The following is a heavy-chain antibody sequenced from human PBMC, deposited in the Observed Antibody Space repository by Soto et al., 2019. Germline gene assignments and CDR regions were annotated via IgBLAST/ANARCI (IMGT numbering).Heavy chain of an antibody. V-gene: IGHV4-34*01. J-gene: IGHJ4*02. D-gene: IGHD3-3*01. CDR2: INHSGST. CDR3: ASIHYDFWSGFYY. Sequence: SETLSLTCAVYGGSFSGYYWSWIRQPPGKGLEWIGEINHSGSTNYNPSLKSRVTISVDTSKNQFSLKLSSVTAADTAVYYCASIHYDFWSGFYYWGQGTLVTVSS. CDR1: GGSFSGYY.